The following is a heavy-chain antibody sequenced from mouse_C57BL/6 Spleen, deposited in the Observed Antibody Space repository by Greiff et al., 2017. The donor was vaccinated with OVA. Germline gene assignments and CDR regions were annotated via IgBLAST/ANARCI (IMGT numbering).Heavy chain of an antibody. J-gene: IGHJ4*01. V-gene: IGHV5-9-1*02. Sequence: EVNVVESGEGLVKPGGSLKLSCAASGFTFSSYAMSWVRQTPEKRLEWVAYISSGGDYIYYADTVKGRFTISRDNARNTLYLQMSSLKSEDTAMYYCTRDREEWGYAMDYWGQGTSVTVSS. CDR2: ISSGGDYI. D-gene: IGHD3-1*01. CDR3: TRDREEWGYAMDY. CDR1: GFTFSSYA.